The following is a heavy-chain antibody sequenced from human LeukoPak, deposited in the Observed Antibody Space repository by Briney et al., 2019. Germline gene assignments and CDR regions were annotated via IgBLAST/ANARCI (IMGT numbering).Heavy chain of an antibody. D-gene: IGHD3-9*01. Sequence: GGSLRLPCAASGFTFSSYAMSWVRQAPGKGLEWVSAISGSGGSTYYADSVKGRFTISRDNSKNTLYLQMNSLRAEDTAVYYCAKDRSPFYDILTGYYDAFDIWGQGTMVTVSS. V-gene: IGHV3-23*01. CDR1: GFTFSSYA. J-gene: IGHJ3*02. CDR2: ISGSGGST. CDR3: AKDRSPFYDILTGYYDAFDI.